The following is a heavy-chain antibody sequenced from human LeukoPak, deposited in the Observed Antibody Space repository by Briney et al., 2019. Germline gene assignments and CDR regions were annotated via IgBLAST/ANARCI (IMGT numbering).Heavy chain of an antibody. Sequence: ASVKVSCKASGYTFTGYYMHWVRQAPGQGLEWMGWINPNSGGTNYAQKFQGWVTMTRDTSISTAYMELSRLRSDDTAVYYCARDAPVGYYYYYGMDVWGQGTTVTVSS. CDR2: INPNSGGT. CDR1: GYTFTGYY. CDR3: ARDAPVGYYYYYGMDV. D-gene: IGHD4-23*01. V-gene: IGHV1-2*04. J-gene: IGHJ6*02.